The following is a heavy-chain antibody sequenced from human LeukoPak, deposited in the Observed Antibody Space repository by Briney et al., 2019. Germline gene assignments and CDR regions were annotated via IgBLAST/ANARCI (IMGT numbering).Heavy chain of an antibody. V-gene: IGHV3-30*02. J-gene: IGHJ5*02. CDR2: IRNDGSNK. D-gene: IGHD5-18*01. CDR1: GFTFSSYG. Sequence: PGGSLRLSSAASGFTFSSYGMHWVRQAPGKGLEWVSFIRNDGSNKSNADSVKGRFTISRDNSKNTLYLQMNSLRAEDTAVFYCAIVQLWLAPWGQGTLVTVSS. CDR3: AIVQLWLAP.